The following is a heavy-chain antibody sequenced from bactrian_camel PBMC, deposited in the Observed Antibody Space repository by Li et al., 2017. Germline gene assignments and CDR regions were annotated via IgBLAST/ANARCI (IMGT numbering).Heavy chain of an antibody. V-gene: IGHV3S63*01. Sequence: QVQLVESGGGSVQVGGSLRLSCIASGFTFDDTDMAWYRQAQGNECELVSRINSDGSTEYLDSVKGRFTISRDSAQNTVYLQMNSLKPDDAAVYYCAALTPSLWLGYLPCEFAQGTQVTVS. CDR2: INSDGST. J-gene: IGHJ4*01. D-gene: IGHD1*01. CDR1: GFTFDDTD.